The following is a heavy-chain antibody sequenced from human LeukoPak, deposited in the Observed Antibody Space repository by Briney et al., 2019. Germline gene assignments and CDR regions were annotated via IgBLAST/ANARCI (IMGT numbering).Heavy chain of an antibody. CDR3: ARGGYCSSTSCRCAEYFQH. V-gene: IGHV2-70*11. D-gene: IGHD2-2*01. CDR1: GFSLSTRGMC. CDR2: IDWDDDK. J-gene: IGHJ1*01. Sequence: SGPALVKPTQTLTLTCTFSGFSLSTRGMCVTWIRQPPGKALEWLARIDWDDDKYYSTSLKTRLTISKDTSKNQVVLTMTNMDPVDSATYYCARGGYCSSTSCRCAEYFQHWGQGTLVTVSS.